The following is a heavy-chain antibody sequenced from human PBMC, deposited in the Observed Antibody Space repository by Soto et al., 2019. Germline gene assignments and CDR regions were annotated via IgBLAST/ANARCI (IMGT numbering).Heavy chain of an antibody. CDR1: GGSISSRGYY. CDR2: IYYSGST. V-gene: IGHV4-31*03. D-gene: IGHD3-9*01. CDR3: ARVLRHYDILTGYYPEYFDY. Sequence: SETLSLTCTVSGGSISSRGYYWSWIRQHPGKGLEWIGYIYYSGSTYYNPSLKSRVTISVDTSNNQFSLKLSSVTAADTAVYYCARVLRHYDILTGYYPEYFDYWGQGTLVTVSS. J-gene: IGHJ4*02.